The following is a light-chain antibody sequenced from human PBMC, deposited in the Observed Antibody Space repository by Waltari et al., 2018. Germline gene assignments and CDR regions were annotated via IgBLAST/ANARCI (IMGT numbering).Light chain of an antibody. V-gene: IGLV3-25*03. Sequence: SYELTQPPSVSVSPGQPARITCSGDALPKQYAYWYQQKPGQAPVLVIYKDSERPSGIPERFSDSSSGTTVTLTISGVQAEDEADYYCQSADSSGTYFYVFGTGTKVTVL. CDR2: KDS. CDR3: QSADSSGTYFYV. CDR1: ALPKQY. J-gene: IGLJ1*01.